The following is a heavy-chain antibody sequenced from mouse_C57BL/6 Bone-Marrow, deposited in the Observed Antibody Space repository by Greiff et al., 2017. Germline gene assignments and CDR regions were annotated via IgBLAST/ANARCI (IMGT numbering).Heavy chain of an antibody. D-gene: IGHD4-1*01. CDR3: TRESWDDY. Sequence: VQLKESGAELVRPGASVTLSCKASGYTFTDYEMHWVKQTPVHGLEWIGAIDPETGGTAYNQKFKGKAILTADKSSSTAYMELRSLTSEDSAVYYCTRESWDDYWGQGTTLTVSS. J-gene: IGHJ2*01. V-gene: IGHV1-15*01. CDR2: IDPETGGT. CDR1: GYTFTDYE.